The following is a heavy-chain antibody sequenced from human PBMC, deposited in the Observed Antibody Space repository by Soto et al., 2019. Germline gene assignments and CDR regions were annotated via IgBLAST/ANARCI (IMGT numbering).Heavy chain of an antibody. J-gene: IGHJ6*02. V-gene: IGHV6-1*01. Sequence: SQTLSLTCAISGDSVSSNSAAWNWIRQSPSRGLEWLGRTYYRSKWYNDYAVSVKSRITINPDTSKNQFSLQLSSVTPEDTAVYYCARVPGVVVPAAMNYYYGMDVWGQGTTVTVSS. CDR3: ARVPGVVVPAAMNYYYGMDV. CDR1: GDSVSSNSAA. CDR2: TYYRSKWYN. D-gene: IGHD2-2*01.